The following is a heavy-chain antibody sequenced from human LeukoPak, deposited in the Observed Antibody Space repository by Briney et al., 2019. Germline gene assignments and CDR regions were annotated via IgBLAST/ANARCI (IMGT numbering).Heavy chain of an antibody. CDR1: GGSISSSSYY. V-gene: IGHV4-39*07. CDR3: ARDLLNYGGNSGAFDI. D-gene: IGHD4-23*01. CDR2: IYYSGST. Sequence: PSETLSLTCTVSGGSISSSSYYWGWIRQPPGKGLEWIGSIYYSGSTYYNPSLKSRVTISVDTSKNQFSLKLSSVTAADTAVYYCARDLLNYGGNSGAFDIWGQGTMVTVSS. J-gene: IGHJ3*02.